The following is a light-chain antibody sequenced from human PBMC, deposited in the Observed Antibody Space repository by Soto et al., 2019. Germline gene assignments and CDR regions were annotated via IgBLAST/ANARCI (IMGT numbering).Light chain of an antibody. J-gene: IGKJ4*01. V-gene: IGKV1-39*01. Sequence: DIQMTQSPSSLSASVGDRVTITCRASQSISSYLNWYQQKPGKAPKILIYAASSLQSGGPSRFSGSGSGTDFTLTISSLQPEDFATYYCQQSYSTPLTFGGGTKVEIK. CDR1: QSISSY. CDR2: AAS. CDR3: QQSYSTPLT.